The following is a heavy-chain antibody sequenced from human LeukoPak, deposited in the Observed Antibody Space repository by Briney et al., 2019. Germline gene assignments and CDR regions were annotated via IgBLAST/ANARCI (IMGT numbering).Heavy chain of an antibody. J-gene: IGHJ4*02. CDR3: AGLFPPYPY. CDR2: IYYSGST. V-gene: IGHV4-59*08. CDR1: GGSISSYY. Sequence: SETLSLTCTVSGGSISSYYWSWIRQPPGKGLEWIGYIYYSGSTNYNPSLKSRVTISVDTSKNQFSLKLSSVTAADTAVYYCAGLFPPYPYWGQGTLVTVSS.